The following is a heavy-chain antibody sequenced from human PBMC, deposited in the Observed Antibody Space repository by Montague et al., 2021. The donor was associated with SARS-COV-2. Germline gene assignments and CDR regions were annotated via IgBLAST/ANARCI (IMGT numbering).Heavy chain of an antibody. V-gene: IGHV3-74*01. Sequence: SLRLSCAASGFTFSSYWMHWVRQAPGKGLVWVSRINSDGSSTSYADSVKGRFTISRDNAKNTLYLQMNSLRAEDTAVYYCARARGGVSVLRYFDWSLGRTNWFDPWGQGTLVTVSS. J-gene: IGHJ5*02. CDR2: INSDGSST. D-gene: IGHD3-9*01. CDR1: GFTFSSYW. CDR3: ARARGGVSVLRYFDWSLGRTNWFDP.